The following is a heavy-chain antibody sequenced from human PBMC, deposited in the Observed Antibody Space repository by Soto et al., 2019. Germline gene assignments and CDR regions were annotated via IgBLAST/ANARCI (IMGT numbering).Heavy chain of an antibody. CDR1: GFTFSSYT. D-gene: IGHD2-21*02. V-gene: IGHV3-23*01. CDR2: SSDRRTGNT. J-gene: IGHJ4*02. CDR3: TTWLTAHFDY. Sequence: LRLSCAASGFTFSSYTLNWVRRAPGKGLEWVATSSDRRTGNTHYSDSVRGRFTLSRDYSRNILFLQMDSLRADDTALYYCTTWLTAHFDYWGRGTQVTVSS.